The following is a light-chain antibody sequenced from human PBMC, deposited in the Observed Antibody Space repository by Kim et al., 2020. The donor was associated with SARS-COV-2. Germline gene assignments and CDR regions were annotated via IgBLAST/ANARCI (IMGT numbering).Light chain of an antibody. CDR1: QDIRTY. Sequence: DIQMTQSPSSLSASIGDRVTITCRARQDIRTYLAWYQQKPGIPPKLLIYGTSTLQPAVPSRFSGSGFGTDFTLTISSLRPEDVATYSCQKYDGAPFTFGPGTKVDIK. V-gene: IGKV1-27*01. CDR2: GTS. CDR3: QKYDGAPFT. J-gene: IGKJ3*01.